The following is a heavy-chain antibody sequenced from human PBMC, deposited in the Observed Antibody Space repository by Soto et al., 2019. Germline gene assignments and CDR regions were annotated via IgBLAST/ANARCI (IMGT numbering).Heavy chain of an antibody. V-gene: IGHV3-74*01. D-gene: IGHD6-19*01. CDR3: ARGRTGWYGYAY. CDR1: GFTFRSSW. J-gene: IGHJ4*02. CDR2: INSDAATK. Sequence: EVQLVESGGGLVQPGGSLRLSCVASGFTFRSSWMHWVRQAPGKGLVWVSRINSDAATKNYADNVQGRFTIARDYAEHPIYLQVDGLTAEDTAVYYCARGRTGWYGYAYWGQGTLVTVSS.